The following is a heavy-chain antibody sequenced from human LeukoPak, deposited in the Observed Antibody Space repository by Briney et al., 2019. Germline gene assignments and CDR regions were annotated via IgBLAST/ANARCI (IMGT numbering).Heavy chain of an antibody. V-gene: IGHV3-74*01. CDR1: GFTFSSYW. CDR3: GKTSTSCCDY. D-gene: IGHD2-2*01. J-gene: IGHJ4*02. CDR2: ISPDGSDT. Sequence: GGSLRLSCAASGFTFSSYWMHWVRQAPGKGLVWVSRISPDGSDTSYADSVKGRFTISRDNAKNTVSLQMNSLRAEDTALYYCGKTSTSCCDYWGQGTLVTVSS.